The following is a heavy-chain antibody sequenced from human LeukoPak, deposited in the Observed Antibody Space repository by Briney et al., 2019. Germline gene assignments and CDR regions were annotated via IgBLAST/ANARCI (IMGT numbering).Heavy chain of an antibody. CDR3: ARDSYSGSY. CDR1: GFTFSSYS. V-gene: IGHV3-48*01. D-gene: IGHD1-26*01. J-gene: IGHJ4*02. Sequence: GGSLRLSCAASGFTFSSYSMNWVRQAPGKGLEWVSYISSSSSTIYYADSVKGRFTISRDNAKNSLYLQMNSLRAEDTAVYYCARDSYSGSYWGQGTLVTVSS. CDR2: ISSSSSTI.